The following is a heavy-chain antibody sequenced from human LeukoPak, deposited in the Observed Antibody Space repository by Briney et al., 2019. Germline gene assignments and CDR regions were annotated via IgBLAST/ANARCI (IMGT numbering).Heavy chain of an antibody. CDR2: ISGSGGST. J-gene: IGHJ4*02. V-gene: IGHV3-23*01. CDR3: AKGPWELLPVDY. D-gene: IGHD1-26*01. CDR1: GFTFSSYG. Sequence: PGGTLRLSCAASGFTFSSYGMTWVRQAPGKGLEWVSAISGSGGSTYYADSVKGRFTISRDNSKNTLYLQMNSLRAEDTAVYYCAKGPWELLPVDYWGQGTLVTISS.